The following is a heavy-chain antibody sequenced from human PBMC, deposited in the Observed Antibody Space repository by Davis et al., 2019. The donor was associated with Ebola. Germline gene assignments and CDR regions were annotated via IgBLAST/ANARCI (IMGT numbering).Heavy chain of an antibody. V-gene: IGHV1-2*02. Sequence: ASVKVSCKASGYTFTGYYMYWVRQAPGQGLEWMSWINPNSGGSNYAQKFQGRVTMTRDTSINTAYMELSRLRSDDTAIYYCARDQQQLDIFDYWGQGTLVTVSS. J-gene: IGHJ4*02. CDR1: GYTFTGYY. D-gene: IGHD6-13*01. CDR2: INPNSGGS. CDR3: ARDQQQLDIFDY.